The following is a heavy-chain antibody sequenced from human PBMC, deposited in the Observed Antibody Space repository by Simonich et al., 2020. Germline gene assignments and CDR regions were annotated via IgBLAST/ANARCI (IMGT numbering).Heavy chain of an antibody. CDR2: SYHSGNT. J-gene: IGHJ6*02. CDR1: GYSISSGYY. V-gene: IGHV4-38-2*01. D-gene: IGHD6-13*01. CDR3: ARVGYSNYYYYGMDV. Sequence: QVQLQESGPGLVKPSETLSLTCAVSGYSISSGYYWGWIRQPPGKGLEWIGSSYHSGNTYYNPSRKSRVTISVDTSKNQFSLKLSSVTAADTAVYYCARVGYSNYYYYGMDVWPRDHGHRLL.